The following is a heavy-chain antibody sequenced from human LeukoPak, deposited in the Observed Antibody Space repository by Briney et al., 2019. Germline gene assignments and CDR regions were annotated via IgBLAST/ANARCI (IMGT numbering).Heavy chain of an antibody. V-gene: IGHV1-3*01. J-gene: IGHJ4*02. CDR2: FNSDTGNT. D-gene: IGHD6-19*01. Sequence: ASMKVSCKASGYTLTNYAIHWVRQAPGQRLEWMGWFNSDTGNTEYSQKFQGRVTISRDTSANTAYMELNRLRPEDTAVFYCVRGGPNKSGWTLNYWGQGTLVTVSS. CDR3: VRGGPNKSGWTLNY. CDR1: GYTLTNYA.